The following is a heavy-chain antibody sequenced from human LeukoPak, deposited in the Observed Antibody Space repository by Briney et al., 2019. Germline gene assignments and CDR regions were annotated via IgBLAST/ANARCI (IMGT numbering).Heavy chain of an antibody. CDR3: ARGGYYGSGNDFRFDP. CDR2: IYYSGST. CDR1: GDSISSGDYY. V-gene: IGHV4-61*08. Sequence: SETLSLTCTVSGDSISSGDYYWSWIRQPPGKGLEWIGYIYYSGSTNYKPSLKSRVTISVDTSKNQFSLKLSSVTAADTAVYYCARGGYYGSGNDFRFDPWGQGTLVTVSS. J-gene: IGHJ5*02. D-gene: IGHD3-10*01.